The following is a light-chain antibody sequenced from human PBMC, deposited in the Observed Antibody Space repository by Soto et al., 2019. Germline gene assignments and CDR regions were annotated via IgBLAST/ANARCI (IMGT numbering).Light chain of an antibody. V-gene: IGKV3D-15*01. CDR2: GAS. CDR1: QSVTNN. Sequence: EFVLTQSPGTRSLSPSERATLSCRASQSVTNNLAWYQQKPGQAPRLLIYGASTRATGIPARFSGSGSGTEFTLTISSLQSEDFAVYYCQQYNKWPLTFGGGTKVDIK. J-gene: IGKJ4*01. CDR3: QQYNKWPLT.